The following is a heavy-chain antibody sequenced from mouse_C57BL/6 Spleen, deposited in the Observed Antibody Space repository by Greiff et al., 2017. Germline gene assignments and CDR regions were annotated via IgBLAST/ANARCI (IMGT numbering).Heavy chain of an antibody. Sequence: ESGPGLVKPSQSLSLTCSVTGYSITSGYYWNWIRQFPGNKLEWMGYISYDGSNNYNPSLKNRISITRDTSKNQFFLKLNSVTTEDTATYYCARDEYGNWFAYWGQGTLVTVSA. V-gene: IGHV3-6*01. CDR2: ISYDGSN. CDR1: GYSITSGYY. CDR3: ARDEYGNWFAY. J-gene: IGHJ3*01. D-gene: IGHD2-10*02.